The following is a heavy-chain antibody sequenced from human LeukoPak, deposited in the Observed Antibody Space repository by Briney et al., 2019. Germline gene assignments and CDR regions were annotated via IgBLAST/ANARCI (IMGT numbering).Heavy chain of an antibody. V-gene: IGHV3-23*01. CDR3: ASQWRIDY. J-gene: IGHJ4*02. CDR2: ISGLSGST. Sequence: GGSLRLSCAASGFTFSTYAMSWVRQAPGKGLEWVSGISGLSGSTYYADSVKGRFTVSRDNSKSTLYLQMNSLRAEDTAVYYCASQWRIDYWGQGTLVTVSS. D-gene: IGHD6-19*01. CDR1: GFTFSTYA.